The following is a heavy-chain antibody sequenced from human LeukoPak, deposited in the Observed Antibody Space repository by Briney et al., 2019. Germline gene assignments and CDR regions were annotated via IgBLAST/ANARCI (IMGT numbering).Heavy chain of an antibody. CDR3: ARDLGRSGYYLGCLDY. CDR2: INPNSGGT. D-gene: IGHD3-22*01. CDR1: GYTFTGYY. V-gene: IGHV1-2*02. J-gene: IGHJ4*02. Sequence: ASVKVSCKASGYTFTGYYMHWVRQAPGQVLEWMGWINPNSGGTNYAQKFQGRVTMTRDTSISTAYMELSRLRSDDTAVYYCARDLGRSGYYLGCLDYWGQGTLVTVSS.